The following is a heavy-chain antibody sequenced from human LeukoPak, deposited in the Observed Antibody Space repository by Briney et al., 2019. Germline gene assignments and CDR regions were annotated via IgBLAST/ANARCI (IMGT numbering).Heavy chain of an antibody. V-gene: IGHV3-53*01. Sequence: GGSLRLSCAASGFTVSSNYMSWVRQAPGKGLEWVSVIYSGGSTYYADSVKGRFTISRDNSKNTLYLQMNSLRAEDTAVYYCARGWLADMDYGMDVWGQGITVTVSS. D-gene: IGHD3-9*01. CDR1: GFTVSSNY. CDR3: ARGWLADMDYGMDV. CDR2: IYSGGST. J-gene: IGHJ6*02.